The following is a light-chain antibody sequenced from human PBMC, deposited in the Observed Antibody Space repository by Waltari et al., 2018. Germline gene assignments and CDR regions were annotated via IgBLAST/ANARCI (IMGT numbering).Light chain of an antibody. CDR2: YGR. CDR3: HVWHPHVDPGV. J-gene: IGLJ1*01. CDR1: NIGTYR. Sequence: SYVVTQPPSVSVAPGETGTITCGGDNIGTYRVNWYQQKAGQAPVLVIFYGRDRPSGIPDRFSGSNSGNTATLTISRVEAGDEARYYCHVWHPHVDPGVFGTGTEVTVL. V-gene: IGLV3-21*04.